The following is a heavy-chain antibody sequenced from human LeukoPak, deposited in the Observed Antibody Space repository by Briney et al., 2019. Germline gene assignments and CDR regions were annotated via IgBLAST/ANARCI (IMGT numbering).Heavy chain of an antibody. CDR3: ARGDIYWDY. CDR1: GYTFTAYY. CDR2: IYPNGGGT. J-gene: IGHJ4*02. Sequence: ASVKVSCKASGYTFTAYYIYWIRQAPGQGLETMGWIYPNGGGTNYAHNFQGRVTMTRDTSTTTVYMELSSLTSDDTAVYYCARGDIYWDYWGQGTLVTVSS. V-gene: IGHV1-2*02.